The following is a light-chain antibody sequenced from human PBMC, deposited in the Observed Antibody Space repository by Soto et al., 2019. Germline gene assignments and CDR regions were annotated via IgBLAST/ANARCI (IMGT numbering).Light chain of an antibody. CDR1: QSVSGTY. Sequence: IVLTQSPGTLSLSPGERATFSCRASQSVSGTYLAWYQQRPGQAPRLLIYDVSSRATGIPDRFSGSGSGADFTLTISRLEPEDSAVYYCQQYGTSPQTFGQGTRLEIK. V-gene: IGKV3-20*01. J-gene: IGKJ5*01. CDR3: QQYGTSPQT. CDR2: DVS.